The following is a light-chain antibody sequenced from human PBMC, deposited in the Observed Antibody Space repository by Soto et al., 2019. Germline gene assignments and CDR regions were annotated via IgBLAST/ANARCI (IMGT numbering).Light chain of an antibody. CDR2: KAS. J-gene: IGKJ1*01. CDR1: QSINSW. CDR3: QQYNSYPWT. V-gene: IGKV1-5*03. Sequence: DIQMTQSPSTLSASVGDRVTITCRASQSINSWLAWYQQKPGKAPNLLIYKASRLESGFPSRFSGSGSGTEFTLTISSLQPDDFATYYCQQYNSYPWTFGQGTKVEIK.